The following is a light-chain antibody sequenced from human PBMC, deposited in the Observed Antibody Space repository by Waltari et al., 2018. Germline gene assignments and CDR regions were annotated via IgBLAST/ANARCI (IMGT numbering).Light chain of an antibody. CDR1: QTISKNY. Sequence: EIILTQSPGTLSLSPGERATLSCRASQTISKNYLAWYQQKPGQAPRLLVFGASSRATGTPDRFSGSGSGTDFTLTITIVEPEDFAVYFCQQYGGPPPSTFGQGTKLEIK. J-gene: IGKJ2*01. V-gene: IGKV3-20*01. CDR2: GAS. CDR3: QQYGGPPPST.